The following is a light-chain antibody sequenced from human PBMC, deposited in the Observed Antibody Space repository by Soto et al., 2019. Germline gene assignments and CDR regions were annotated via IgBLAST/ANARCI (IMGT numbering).Light chain of an antibody. CDR3: QQYNNWPFT. V-gene: IGKV3-15*01. J-gene: IGKJ4*01. CDR2: GAS. CDR1: QSVSSN. Sequence: EIVMTQSPATLSVSRGERATLSCRASQSVSSNLAWYQQKPGQAPRLLIYGASTRATGIPARFSGSGSGTEFTLTISSLQSEDFAVYYCQQYNNWPFTFGGGTKVDI.